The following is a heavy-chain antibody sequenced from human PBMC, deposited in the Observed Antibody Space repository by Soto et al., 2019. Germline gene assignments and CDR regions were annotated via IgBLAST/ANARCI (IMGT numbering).Heavy chain of an antibody. Sequence: QVQLVQSGAEEKKPGASVKVSCKASGYTFTNYAMHWVRQAPGQRLEWMGWINAGNGNTKYSQKFQGGVTITRDTSASTAYMELSSLTSEDTAVYHCASSATTADYYYGMDVWGQGTTVTVSS. CDR2: INAGNGNT. CDR1: GYTFTNYA. J-gene: IGHJ6*02. V-gene: IGHV1-3*05. D-gene: IGHD1-26*01. CDR3: ASSATTADYYYGMDV.